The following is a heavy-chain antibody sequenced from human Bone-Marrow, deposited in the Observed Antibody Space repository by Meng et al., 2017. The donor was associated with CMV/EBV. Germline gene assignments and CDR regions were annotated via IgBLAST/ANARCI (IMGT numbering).Heavy chain of an antibody. V-gene: IGHV3-21*01. CDR1: GFTFDDYA. J-gene: IGHJ6*02. CDR2: ISSSSSYI. Sequence: GESLKISCAASGFTFDDYAMHWVRQAPGKGLEWVSSISSSSSYIYYADSVKGRFTISRDNSKNTLYLQMNSLRAEDTAVYYCARCVWSGYYYYGMDVWGQGTTVTVSS. CDR3: ARCVWSGYYYYGMDV. D-gene: IGHD3-3*01.